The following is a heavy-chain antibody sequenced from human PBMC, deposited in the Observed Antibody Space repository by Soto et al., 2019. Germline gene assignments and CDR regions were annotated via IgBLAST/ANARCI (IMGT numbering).Heavy chain of an antibody. Sequence: QITLKESSPTLVKPTQTLTLTCTFSGFSFNLSGMSVGWIRQPPGKGLEWLALIYWDDEKRYSLYLKSRLAITKDASRNQMVLTMTNLDPVDTATYYCAHSQAASRGYYRQFAFWGQGTRVTVSA. V-gene: IGHV2-5*02. D-gene: IGHD3-22*01. CDR1: GFSFNLSGMS. J-gene: IGHJ4*02. CDR3: AHSQAASRGYYRQFAF. CDR2: IYWDDEK.